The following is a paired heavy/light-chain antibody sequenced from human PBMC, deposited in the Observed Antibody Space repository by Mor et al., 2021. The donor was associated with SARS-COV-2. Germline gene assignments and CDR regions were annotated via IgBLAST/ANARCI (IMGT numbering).Light chain of an antibody. CDR3: QQYGSSPEWT. CDR2: GAS. J-gene: IGKJ1*01. V-gene: IGKV3-20*01. Sequence: EIVLTQSPGTLSLSPGERATLSCRASQSVSSSYLAWYQQKPGQAPRLLIYGASSRATGIPDRFSGSGSGTDFTLTISRLEPEDFAVYYCQQYGSSPEWTFGQGTKVEIK. CDR1: QSVSSSY.
Heavy chain of an antibody. CDR2: INAGNGNT. V-gene: IGHV1-3*01. Sequence: QVQLVQSGAEVKKPGASVKVSCKASGYTFTSYAMHWVRQAPGQRLEWMGWINAGNGNTKYSQKFQGRVTITRDTSASTAYMELSSLRSEDTAVYYCARDLEDYCSGGSCYSHYYYGMDVWGQGTTVTVSS. CDR1: GYTFTSYA. D-gene: IGHD2-15*01. J-gene: IGHJ6*02. CDR3: ARDLEDYCSGGSCYSHYYYGMDV.